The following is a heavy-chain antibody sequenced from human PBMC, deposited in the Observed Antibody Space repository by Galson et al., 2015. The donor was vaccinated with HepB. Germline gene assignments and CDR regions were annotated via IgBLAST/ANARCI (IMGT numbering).Heavy chain of an antibody. V-gene: IGHV1-24*01. J-gene: IGHJ4*02. Sequence: SVKVSCKVSGYTLTELSMHWVRQAPGKGLEWMGGFDPEDGETIYAQKFQGRVTMTEDTSTDTAYMELSSLRSEDTAVYYCATRFWSGYYPDYWGQGTLVTVSS. CDR2: FDPEDGET. CDR1: GYTLTELS. CDR3: ATRFWSGYYPDY. D-gene: IGHD3-3*01.